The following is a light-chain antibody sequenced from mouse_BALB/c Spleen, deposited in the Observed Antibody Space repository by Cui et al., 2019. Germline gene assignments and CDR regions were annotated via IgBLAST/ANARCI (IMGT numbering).Light chain of an antibody. CDR3: HQWSSYPWT. J-gene: IGKJ1*01. Sequence: QIVLTKSPEIMSASLGEETTLTCSASSSVSYMYWYQQKSSTSPKPLIYLTSNLASGVPSRFSGSGSWTFYSLTISSMEAEDAADYYCHQWSSYPWTFGGGTKLEIK. V-gene: IGKV4-80*01. CDR1: SSVSY. CDR2: LTS.